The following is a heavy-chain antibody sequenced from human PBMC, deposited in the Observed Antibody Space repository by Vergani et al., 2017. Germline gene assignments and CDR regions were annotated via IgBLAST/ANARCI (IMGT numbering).Heavy chain of an antibody. V-gene: IGHV4-34*01. D-gene: IGHD4-11*01. CDR3: ARVNTETNGHLYYYYYMDV. Sequence: QVQLQQWGGGLLKPSETLSLTCVVNGGSFTSYHWTWIRQSPGEGLEWVGDIDHTGRPDYNPSLKSRLTISVDKSRNQFSLTLNAVTATDTAIYFCARVNTETNGHLYYYYYMDVWGKGTAVTV. J-gene: IGHJ6*03. CDR1: GGSFTSYH. CDR2: IDHTGRP.